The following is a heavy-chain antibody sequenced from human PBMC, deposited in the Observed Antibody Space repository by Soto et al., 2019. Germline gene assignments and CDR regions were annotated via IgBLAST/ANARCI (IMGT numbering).Heavy chain of an antibody. V-gene: IGHV5-10-1*01. J-gene: IGHJ6*02. CDR1: GYSFTSYW. CDR3: ARASQMVINPYYYPMDV. D-gene: IGHD3-22*01. CDR2: IDPSDSYT. Sequence: GESLKISCKGSGYSFTSYWISWVRQMPGKGLEWMGRIDPSDSYTNYSPSFQGHVTISADKSISTAYLQWSSLKASDTAMYYCARASQMVINPYYYPMDVWGQGTTVTVSS.